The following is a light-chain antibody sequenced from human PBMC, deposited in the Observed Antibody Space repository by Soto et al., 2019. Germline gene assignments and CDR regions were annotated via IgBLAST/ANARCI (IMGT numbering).Light chain of an antibody. CDR3: QAWDRSTGV. V-gene: IGLV3-1*01. J-gene: IGLJ1*01. CDR2: QDS. CDR1: KLGDKY. Sequence: SYELTQPPSVSVSPGQTASITCSGAKLGDKYVCRYHQKPGQSPVLVIYQDSKRPSGIPERFSGSNSGNTATLTISGTQPMDEADYYCQAWDRSTGVFGTGTKLTVL.